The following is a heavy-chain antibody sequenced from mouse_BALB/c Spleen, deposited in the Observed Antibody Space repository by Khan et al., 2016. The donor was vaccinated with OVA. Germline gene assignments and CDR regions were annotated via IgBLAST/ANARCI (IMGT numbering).Heavy chain of an antibody. CDR3: ATNRNGYVDY. V-gene: IGHV2-2*02. D-gene: IGHD2-2*01. CDR2: IWSGGIT. J-gene: IGHJ2*01. CDR1: GFSLTNYG. Sequence: QVQLQQSGPGLVQPSQSLSITCTVSGFSLTNYGVHWVRQSPGKGLEWLGVIWSGGITDYNATFISRLSISKAISKTQAFFTMNSLLANDTAVYYCATNRNGYVDYWGQGTTLTVSS.